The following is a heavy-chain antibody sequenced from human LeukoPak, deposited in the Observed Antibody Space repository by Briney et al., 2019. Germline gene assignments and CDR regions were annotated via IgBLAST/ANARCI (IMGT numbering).Heavy chain of an antibody. CDR1: GGSISSYY. V-gene: IGHV4-59*01. CDR2: IHYSGST. D-gene: IGHD3-9*01. J-gene: IGHJ5*02. CDR3: ARGGGLKVLRHFDWTPYNWFDP. Sequence: SETLSLTCTVSGGSISSYYWSWIRQPPGKGLEWIGYIHYSGSTHYNPSLKSRVTISVDTSKNQVSLKLSSVTAADTAVYYCARGGGLKVLRHFDWTPYNWFDPWGQGTLVTVSS.